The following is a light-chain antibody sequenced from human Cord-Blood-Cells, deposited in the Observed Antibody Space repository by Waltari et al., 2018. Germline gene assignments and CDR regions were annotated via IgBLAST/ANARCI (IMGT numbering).Light chain of an antibody. J-gene: IGKJ1*01. CDR3: QQSYSRRT. V-gene: IGKV1-39*01. Sequence: DIQMTQSPSSLSASVGDRVTITCRASQSISSYLNWYQQKPGNAPKLLIYAASSLQSGVPSRFSGSGSGTDFTLTISSLQPEDFATYYCQQSYSRRTFGQGTKVEIK. CDR1: QSISSY. CDR2: AAS.